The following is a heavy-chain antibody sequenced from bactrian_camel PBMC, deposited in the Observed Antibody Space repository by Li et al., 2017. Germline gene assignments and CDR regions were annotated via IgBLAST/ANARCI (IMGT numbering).Heavy chain of an antibody. V-gene: IGHV3S54*01. Sequence: HVQLVESGGGSVEVGGSLTLSCTASGPRNRRYCMGWFRQDPGKQRERVAAVHTLSDNTYYADSVKGRFTISTDYTKNTAYLKMNDLKPDDTAKYVCATAPGPYCLEPDRYNVWGQGTQVTVS. J-gene: IGHJ4*01. CDR2: VHTLSDNT. CDR3: ATAPGPYCLEPDRYNV. D-gene: IGHD8*01. CDR1: GPRNRRYC.